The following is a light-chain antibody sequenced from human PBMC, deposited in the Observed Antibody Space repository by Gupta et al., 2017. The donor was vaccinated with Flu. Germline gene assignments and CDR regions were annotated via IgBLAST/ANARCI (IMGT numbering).Light chain of an antibody. CDR1: QSVSSN. CDR3: QQYNHWHPVWT. CDR2: GAS. Sequence: EIVMTQSPATLSLSPGERATLSCRASQSVSSNLAWIQQKPGQAPRLLIYGASTRVTDIPARFSGSGAGTEFTLTISSRQSEDVEVYYCQQYNHWHPVWTFGQGTTVDIK. J-gene: IGKJ1*01. V-gene: IGKV3-15*01.